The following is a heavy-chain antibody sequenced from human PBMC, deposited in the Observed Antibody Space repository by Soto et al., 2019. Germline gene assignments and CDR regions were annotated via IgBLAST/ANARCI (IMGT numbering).Heavy chain of an antibody. Sequence: QVQLVQSGAEVKKPGSSVKVSCKASGGTFSSYAISWVRQAPGQGLEWMGGIIPIFGTANYAQKFQGRVTITADEATSTADMELSSLRSEDTAVYYCARAIVGATLERPRVFDYWGQGTLVTVSS. CDR2: IIPIFGTA. CDR1: GGTFSSYA. D-gene: IGHD1-26*01. J-gene: IGHJ4*02. V-gene: IGHV1-69*01. CDR3: ARAIVGATLERPRVFDY.